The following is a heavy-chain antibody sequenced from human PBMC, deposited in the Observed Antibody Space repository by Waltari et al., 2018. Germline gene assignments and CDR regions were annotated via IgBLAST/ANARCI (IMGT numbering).Heavy chain of an antibody. CDR2: SSPIFGTA. CDR1: GGTFSSYA. CDR3: ARDQGYYYDSSGYYYDAFDI. D-gene: IGHD3-22*01. V-gene: IGHV1-69*01. Sequence: QVQLVQSGAEVKKPGSSVKVSCKASGGTFSSYAISWVRQATGQGLEWMGGSSPIFGTANYAQKFQGRVTITADESTSTAYMELSSLRSEDTAVYYCARDQGYYYDSSGYYYDAFDIWGQGTMVTVSS. J-gene: IGHJ3*02.